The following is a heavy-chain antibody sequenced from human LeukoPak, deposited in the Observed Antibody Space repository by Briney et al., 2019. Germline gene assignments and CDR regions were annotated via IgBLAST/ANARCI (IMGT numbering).Heavy chain of an antibody. CDR1: GFTFSYYW. V-gene: IGHV3-7*01. CDR2: IKEDGSEK. CDR3: ARDWFCSGGSCYSRVY. J-gene: IGHJ4*02. Sequence: GSLRLSCAASGFTFSYYWMSWVRQAPGKGLEWVANIKEDGSEKYYVDSVKGRFTISRDNAKNSLYLQMNSLRAEDTAVYYCARDWFCSGGSCYSRVYWGQGTLVTVSS. D-gene: IGHD2-15*01.